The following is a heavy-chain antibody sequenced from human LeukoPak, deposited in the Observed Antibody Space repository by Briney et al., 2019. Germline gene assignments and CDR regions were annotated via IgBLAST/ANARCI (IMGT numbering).Heavy chain of an antibody. CDR2: IYYSGST. J-gene: IGHJ4*02. D-gene: IGHD6-19*01. Sequence: SETLSLTCTVSGGSISSYYWSWVRQPPGKGLEWIGYIYYSGSTNYNPSLKSRVTISVDTSKNQFSLKLSSVTAADTAVYYCARLGIAVAVPDYWGQGTLVTVSS. V-gene: IGHV4-59*01. CDR3: ARLGIAVAVPDY. CDR1: GGSISSYY.